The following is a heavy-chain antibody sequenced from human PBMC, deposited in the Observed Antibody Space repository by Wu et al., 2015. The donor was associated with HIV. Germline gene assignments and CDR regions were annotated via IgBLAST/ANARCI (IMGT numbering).Heavy chain of an antibody. Sequence: QAQLVQFGSEVKKPGSSVRVSCKASGGTFSSYTFNWVRQAPGQGLEWMGRIIPISGTTDYAQKFQGRITITADESTRTTYMELSSLRYEDTAVYFCARELLWGEDFWGQGNPGHRLL. J-gene: IGHJ4*02. CDR2: IIPISGTT. CDR3: ARELLWGEDF. CDR1: GGTFSSYT. D-gene: IGHD2-21*01. V-gene: IGHV1-69*08.